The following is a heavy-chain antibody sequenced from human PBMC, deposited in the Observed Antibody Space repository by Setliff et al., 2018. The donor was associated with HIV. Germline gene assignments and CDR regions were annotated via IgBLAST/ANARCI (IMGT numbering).Heavy chain of an antibody. D-gene: IGHD3-10*01. V-gene: IGHV3-49*04. J-gene: IGHJ4*02. Sequence: GSLRLSCTTSGFTFGDYAMSWVRQAPGKGLEWVGFIRSKAYGGTIEYAASVKGRFTISRDDSKSIAYLQMNSLRPEDTAIYYCARSRLYNSALDFWGQGTLVTVSS. CDR1: GFTFGDYA. CDR2: IRSKAYGGTI. CDR3: ARSRLYNSALDF.